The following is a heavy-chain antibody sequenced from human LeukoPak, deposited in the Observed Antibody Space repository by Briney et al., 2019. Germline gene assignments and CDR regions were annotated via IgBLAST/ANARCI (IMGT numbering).Heavy chain of an antibody. Sequence: GESLKISCKSSGYSFTSYWIGWVRQMPGKGLEWMGIIYPGDSDTRYSPSFQGQVTISADKSISTAYLQWSSLKASDTAMYYCARRRYYGSGSYAPFDYWGQGTLVTVSS. D-gene: IGHD3-10*01. J-gene: IGHJ4*02. CDR1: GYSFTSYW. CDR3: ARRRYYGSGSYAPFDY. V-gene: IGHV5-51*01. CDR2: IYPGDSDT.